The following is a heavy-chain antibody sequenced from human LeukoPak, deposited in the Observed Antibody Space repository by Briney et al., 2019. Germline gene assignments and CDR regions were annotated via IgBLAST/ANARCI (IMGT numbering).Heavy chain of an antibody. Sequence: GESLKISCNGYRYSFTSYWIGWVRQMRVKGLEWMGIIYPGDSDTRYSPSFQGQVTISADKSISTAYLQWSSLKASDTAMYYCFRSAAEEVGYQLLFSSYAFDIWGQGTMVTVSS. CDR2: IYPGDSDT. V-gene: IGHV5-51*03. J-gene: IGHJ3*02. CDR1: RYSFTSYW. CDR3: FRSAAEEVGYQLLFSSYAFDI. D-gene: IGHD2-2*01.